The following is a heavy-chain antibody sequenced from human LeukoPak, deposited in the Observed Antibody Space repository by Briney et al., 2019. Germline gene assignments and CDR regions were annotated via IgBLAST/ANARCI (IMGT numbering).Heavy chain of an antibody. V-gene: IGHV3-23*01. CDR2: ISDNGGST. Sequence: GGSLRLSCAASGFTFSSYAMNWVRQAPGKGLEWVSVISDNGGSTYYADSVKGRFTISRDNSKNTLYLQMNSLRAEDTAVYYCARTIFGVTHGFDIWGQGTMVTVSS. D-gene: IGHD3-3*01. CDR3: ARTIFGVTHGFDI. J-gene: IGHJ3*02. CDR1: GFTFSSYA.